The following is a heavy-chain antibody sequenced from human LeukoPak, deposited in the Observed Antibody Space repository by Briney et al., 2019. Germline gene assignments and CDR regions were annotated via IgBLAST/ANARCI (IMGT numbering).Heavy chain of an antibody. CDR3: ARSEIYDYVWGSYRYNYYYYYMDV. CDR2: INPNSGGT. V-gene: IGHV1-2*02. J-gene: IGHJ6*03. Sequence: GASVKVSCKASGYTFTGYYMHWVRQAPGQGLEWMGWINPNSGGTNYAQKFQGRVTMTRNTSISTAYMELSSLRSEDTAVYYCARSEIYDYVWGSYRYNYYYYYMDVWGKGTTVTVSS. CDR1: GYTFTGYY. D-gene: IGHD3-16*02.